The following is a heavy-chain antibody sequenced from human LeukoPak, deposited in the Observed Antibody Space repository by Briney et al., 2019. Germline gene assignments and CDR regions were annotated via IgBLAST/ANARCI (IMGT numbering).Heavy chain of an antibody. Sequence: GGSLRLSCAASGFTFSSYWMHWVRQAPGKGLVWVSRINSDGSSTSYADSVKGRSTISRDNAKNTPYLQMNSLRAEDTAVYYCAGTSCKGCWFDPWGQGTLVTVSS. V-gene: IGHV3-74*01. CDR1: GFTFSSYW. J-gene: IGHJ5*02. CDR2: INSDGSST. D-gene: IGHD2-2*01. CDR3: AGTSCKGCWFDP.